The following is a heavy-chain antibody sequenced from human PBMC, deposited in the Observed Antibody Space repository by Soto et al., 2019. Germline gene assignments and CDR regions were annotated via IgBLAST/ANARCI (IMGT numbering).Heavy chain of an antibody. D-gene: IGHD1-26*01. J-gene: IGHJ6*02. CDR2: INHSGST. V-gene: IGHV4-34*01. CDR1: GLSFSGYY. Sequence: SETLSLTCAFYGLSFSGYYWILLRPPPGKGLEWIGEINHSGSTNYNPSLKSRVTISVDTSKNQFSLKLSSVTAADTAVYYCARAYSGSYYWYYYYGMDGWGQGTTVTFS. CDR3: ARAYSGSYYWYYYYGMDG.